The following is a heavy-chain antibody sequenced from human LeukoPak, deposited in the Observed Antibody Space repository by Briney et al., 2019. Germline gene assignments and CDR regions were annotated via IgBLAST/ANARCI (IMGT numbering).Heavy chain of an antibody. CDR3: ARDRRCTNSNCYGPFDY. CDR1: GFTFDDYA. J-gene: IGHJ4*01. V-gene: IGHV3-43*02. D-gene: IGHD2-8*01. CDR2: ISGDGGSP. Sequence: GGSLRLXCAASGFTFDDYAMHWVRQTPGKRLEWVSLISGDGGSPEYTDSVKGRFTISRDNSNNSLYLQMNSLRTEDTALYFCARDRRCTNSNCYGPFDYWGPGALVTVSS.